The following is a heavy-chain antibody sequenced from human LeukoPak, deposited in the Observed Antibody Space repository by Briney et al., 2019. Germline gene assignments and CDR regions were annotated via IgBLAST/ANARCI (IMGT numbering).Heavy chain of an antibody. V-gene: IGHV3-66*01. Sequence: GGSLRLSCAASGFTVSSNYMSWVRQAPGKGLEWVSVIYSGGSTYYADSVKGRFTISRDNSKSTLYLQMNSPRAEDTAVYYCASPYYYGSGSYNLGAFDIWGQGTMVTVSS. CDR3: ASPYYYGSGSYNLGAFDI. CDR2: IYSGGST. D-gene: IGHD3-10*01. CDR1: GFTVSSNY. J-gene: IGHJ3*02.